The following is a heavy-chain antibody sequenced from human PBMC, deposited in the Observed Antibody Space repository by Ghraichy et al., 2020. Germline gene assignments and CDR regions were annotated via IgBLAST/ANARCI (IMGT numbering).Heavy chain of an antibody. D-gene: IGHD1-26*01. J-gene: IGHJ4*02. CDR3: ATRPNATKFYGVFDY. CDR1: GGSISDHY. V-gene: IGHV4-59*11. Sequence: SETLSLTCIVSGGSISDHYWSWIRQPPGKGLEWIGYIHYSGSTDYNPSLKSRVTMSVDTSSNQFSLRLNSVTAADTAVYYCATRPNATKFYGVFDYWGPGILVTVSS. CDR2: IHYSGST.